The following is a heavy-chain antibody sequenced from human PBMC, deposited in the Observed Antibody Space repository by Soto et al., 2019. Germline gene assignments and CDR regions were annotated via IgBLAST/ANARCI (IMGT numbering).Heavy chain of an antibody. V-gene: IGHV3-23*01. CDR3: GKQRRGSGWYVCNF. D-gene: IGHD6-19*01. CDR1: GFTFRDYA. Sequence: GGSLRLSCKVSGFTFRDYAMSWGCQAPGKGLEWVSDISGSGGDARYADSVKGRFTISRDNSRDTLFLQLNSLRVDDTAVYYCGKQRRGSGWYVCNFWGQGTLVTVSS. CDR2: ISGSGGDA. J-gene: IGHJ4*02.